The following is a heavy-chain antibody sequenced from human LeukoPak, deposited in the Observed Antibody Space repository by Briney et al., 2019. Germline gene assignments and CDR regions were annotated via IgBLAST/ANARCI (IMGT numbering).Heavy chain of an antibody. CDR3: ARDHSSGWNYYYYYMDV. CDR2: IYTSGST. J-gene: IGHJ6*03. CDR1: GGSISSGSYY. V-gene: IGHV4-61*02. D-gene: IGHD6-19*01. Sequence: SQTLSLTCTVSGGSISSGSYYWSWIRQPAGMGLEWIGRIYTSGSTNYNPSLKSRVTISVDTSKNQFSLKLSSVTAADTAVYYCARDHSSGWNYYYYYMDVWGKGTTVTISS.